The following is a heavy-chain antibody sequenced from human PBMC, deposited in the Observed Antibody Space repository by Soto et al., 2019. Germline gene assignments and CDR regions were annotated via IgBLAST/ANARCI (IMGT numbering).Heavy chain of an antibody. CDR1: GGSISSYY. J-gene: IGHJ6*03. CDR3: ARGGDYYGSGSRYIPKANYYYYMDV. CDR2: IYYSGST. V-gene: IGHV4-59*01. Sequence: SETLSLTCTVSGGSISSYYWSWIRQPPGKGLEWIGYIYYSGSTNYNPSLKSRVTISVDTSKNQFSLKLSSVTAADTAVYYCARGGDYYGSGSRYIPKANYYYYMDVWGKGTTVTVSS. D-gene: IGHD3-10*01.